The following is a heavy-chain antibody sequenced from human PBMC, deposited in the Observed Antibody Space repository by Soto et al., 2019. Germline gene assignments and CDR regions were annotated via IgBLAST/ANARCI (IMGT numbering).Heavy chain of an antibody. Sequence: SQNLSLTCAISGDSVSSNSAAWDLIRQSPSRGLEWLGRTYYRSKWYNDYAVSVKSRITINPDTSKNQFSLQLNSVTPEDTAVYYCARDNTGYSSGERPPHDAFAIWGQGTMVTVSS. CDR2: TYYRSKWYN. V-gene: IGHV6-1*01. D-gene: IGHD6-19*01. J-gene: IGHJ3*02. CDR3: ARDNTGYSSGERPPHDAFAI. CDR1: GDSVSSNSAA.